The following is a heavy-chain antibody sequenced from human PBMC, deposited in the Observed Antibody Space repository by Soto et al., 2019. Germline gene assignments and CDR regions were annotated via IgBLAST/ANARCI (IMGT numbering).Heavy chain of an antibody. Sequence: PSETKSHTNTVSDGYISSYYWSWIRQKQGKGLEWIGYIYYSGSTNYNPSLKSRVTISVDTSKKQFSLKLNSVIAADTAVYFCAREPWDRGIILNAFDIWGQGTMVTVSS. J-gene: IGHJ3*02. CDR2: IYYSGST. CDR1: DGYISSYY. V-gene: IGHV4-59*01. CDR3: AREPWDRGIILNAFDI. D-gene: IGHD1-20*01.